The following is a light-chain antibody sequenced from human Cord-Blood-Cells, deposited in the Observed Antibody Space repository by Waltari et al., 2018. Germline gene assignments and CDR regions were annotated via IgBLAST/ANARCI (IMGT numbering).Light chain of an antibody. CDR3: QQYNNWRWT. CDR2: GAS. CDR1: QSVSSN. V-gene: IGKV3-15*01. Sequence: EIVMTQSPATLSVSPGERATLSCRASQSVSSNLAWYQQKPGQAPRLLLYGASTRATGSPARFSGSGSGTEFTLTISSLQSEDFAVYYCQQYNNWRWTFGQGTKVEIK. J-gene: IGKJ1*01.